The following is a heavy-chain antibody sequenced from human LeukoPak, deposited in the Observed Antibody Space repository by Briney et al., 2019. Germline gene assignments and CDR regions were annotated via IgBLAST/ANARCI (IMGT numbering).Heavy chain of an antibody. CDR1: GGSFSGYY. CDR3: ARVRYYGSGSYYYGMDV. V-gene: IGHV4-34*01. J-gene: IGHJ6*02. CDR2: INHSGST. D-gene: IGHD3-10*01. Sequence: PSETLSLTCAVYGGSFSGYYWIWIRQPPGKGLEWIGEINHSGSTNYNPSLKSRVTISVDTSKNQFSLKLSSVTAADTAVYYCARVRYYGSGSYYYGMDVWGQGTTVTVSS.